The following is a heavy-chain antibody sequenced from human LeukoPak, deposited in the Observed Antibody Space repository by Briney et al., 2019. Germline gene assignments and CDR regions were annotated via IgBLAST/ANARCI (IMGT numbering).Heavy chain of an antibody. CDR3: VTNYGDSREAFDI. V-gene: IGHV3-23*01. CDR1: GFTFSNLA. J-gene: IGHJ3*02. D-gene: IGHD4-17*01. Sequence: PGGSRRLSCAASGFTFSNLAVNWVRQTPGKGLEWVSGISGSGGDSNHAHSVTGRFTISRDNSKNTLYLQMNNLRAEDTAVYYCVTNYGDSREAFDIWGQGTMVTV. CDR2: ISGSGGDS.